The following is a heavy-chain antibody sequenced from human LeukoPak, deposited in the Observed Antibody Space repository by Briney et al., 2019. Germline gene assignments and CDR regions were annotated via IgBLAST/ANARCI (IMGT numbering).Heavy chain of an antibody. CDR2: VSSSGSTI. Sequence: GGSLRLSCAASGFTFSTFSRSWMSWVRQAPGKGLEWVSCVSSSGSTIYYADSVKGRLTISRDNAKNSLYLQMNSLRAEDTAVYYCARVMEWFNSYYYYYYMDVWGKGTTVTVSS. V-gene: IGHV3-48*04. CDR1: GFTFSTFSRSW. D-gene: IGHD3-3*01. CDR3: ARVMEWFNSYYYYYYMDV. J-gene: IGHJ6*03.